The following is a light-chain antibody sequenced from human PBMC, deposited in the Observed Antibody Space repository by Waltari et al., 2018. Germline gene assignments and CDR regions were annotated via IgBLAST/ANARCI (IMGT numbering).Light chain of an antibody. CDR3: SSYTSSGTGVL. V-gene: IGLV2-14*03. J-gene: IGLJ2*01. CDR1: SSDVGGYNH. CDR2: DVT. Sequence: QSALTQPASVSGSPGQSITISCTGTSSDVGGYNHVPWYQQHPGKAPKLMIYDVTNRPSGVSNRFSGSKFGNTASLTISGLQAEDEADYYCSSYTSSGTGVLFGGGTKLSVL.